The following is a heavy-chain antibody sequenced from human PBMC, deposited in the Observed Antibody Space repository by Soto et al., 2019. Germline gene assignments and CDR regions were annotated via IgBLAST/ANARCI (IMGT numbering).Heavy chain of an antibody. J-gene: IGHJ5*02. CDR3: ARIESIARNWFDP. V-gene: IGHV5-51*01. CDR1: GYRFSSYW. D-gene: IGHD6-13*01. Sequence: GESLKISCKGSGYRFSSYWIAWVRQMPGKGLEWMGIIYPVDSYANYSPSFQGHVTFSVDTSISTAYLQWSSLKASDTAMYFCARIESIARNWFDPWGQGTLVTVSS. CDR2: IYPVDSYA.